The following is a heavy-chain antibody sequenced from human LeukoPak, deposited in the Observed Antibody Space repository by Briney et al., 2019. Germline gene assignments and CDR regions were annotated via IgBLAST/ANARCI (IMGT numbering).Heavy chain of an antibody. D-gene: IGHD2-2*01. CDR2: IYTSGST. J-gene: IGHJ5*02. CDR1: GYTISSYD. CDR3: ARGPPLVVPAARANWFDP. Sequence: SDTLSLTCNVSGYTISSYDWSWIRQPAGQGLEWIGWIYTSGSTNYNPSLKSRVTMSVDTSKNQFSLKLSSVTAADTAVYYCARGPPLVVPAARANWFDPWGQGTMVTVSS. V-gene: IGHV4-4*07.